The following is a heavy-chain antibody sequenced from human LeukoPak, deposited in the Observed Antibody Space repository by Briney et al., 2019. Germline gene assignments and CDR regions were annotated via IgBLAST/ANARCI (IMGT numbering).Heavy chain of an antibody. CDR3: AKDAALYCSGGSCHGEGYYFDY. CDR1: GFTFSSYA. D-gene: IGHD2-15*01. Sequence: GGSLRLSCAASGFTFSSYAMSWIRQAPGKGLEWVSAIGGTGDSTYYAGSVKGRLTISRDNSKNTLYLQINSLRAEDTAVYYCAKDAALYCSGGSCHGEGYYFDYWGQGTLVTVSS. J-gene: IGHJ4*02. CDR2: IGGTGDST. V-gene: IGHV3-23*01.